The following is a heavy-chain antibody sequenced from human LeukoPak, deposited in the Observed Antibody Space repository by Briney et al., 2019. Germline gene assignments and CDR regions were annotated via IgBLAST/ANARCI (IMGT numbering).Heavy chain of an antibody. D-gene: IGHD3-3*01. Sequence: SQTLSLTCTVSGGSISSGSYYWSWIRQPAGKGLEWIGRIYTSGSTNYNPSLKSRVTISVDTSKNQFSLKLSSVTAADTAVYYCARALTLRALTSIFGVDAFDIWGQGTMVTVSS. V-gene: IGHV4-61*02. CDR3: ARALTLRALTSIFGVDAFDI. CDR2: IYTSGST. CDR1: GGSISSGSYY. J-gene: IGHJ3*02.